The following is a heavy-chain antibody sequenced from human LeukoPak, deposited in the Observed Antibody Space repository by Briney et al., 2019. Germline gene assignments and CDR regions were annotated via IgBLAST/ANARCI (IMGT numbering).Heavy chain of an antibody. CDR2: IYYSGST. D-gene: IGHD6-13*01. V-gene: IGHV4-59*01. CDR3: ARGSSWYDGYWFDP. J-gene: IGHJ5*02. CDR1: GGSISGYY. Sequence: SETLSLTCTVSGGSISGYYWSWIRQPPGKGLEWIGYIYYSGSTNYNPSLKSRVTISVDTSKNQFSLKLSSVTAADTAVYYCARGSSWYDGYWFDPWGQGTLVTVSS.